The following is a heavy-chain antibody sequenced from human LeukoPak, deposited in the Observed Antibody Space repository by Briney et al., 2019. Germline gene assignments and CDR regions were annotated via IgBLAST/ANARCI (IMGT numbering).Heavy chain of an antibody. D-gene: IGHD1-26*01. CDR1: GYTFTGNY. V-gene: IGHV1-2*02. J-gene: IGHJ4*02. CDR2: INPSSGGT. CDR3: ARDLSGSYDY. Sequence: EASVKVSCEASGYTFTGNYIHWVRQAPGQGLEWMGLINPSSGGTNYAQEFQGRVTMTRDTSISTAYMELSRLRSDDTAVYYCARDLSGSYDYWGQGTLVTVSS.